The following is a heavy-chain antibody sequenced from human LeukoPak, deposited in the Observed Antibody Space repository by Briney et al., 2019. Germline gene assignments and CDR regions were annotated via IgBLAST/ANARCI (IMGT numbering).Heavy chain of an antibody. CDR2: INTNSGGT. V-gene: IGHV1-2*02. Sequence: GASVKVSCKASGYTFTGYYMHWVRQAPGQGLEWMGWINTNSGGTNYAQKFQGRVTMTRDASISTAYMELSRLRSDDTAVYYCARALYYYDSSGYPPDNWFDPWGQGTLVTVSS. J-gene: IGHJ5*02. D-gene: IGHD3-22*01. CDR1: GYTFTGYY. CDR3: ARALYYYDSSGYPPDNWFDP.